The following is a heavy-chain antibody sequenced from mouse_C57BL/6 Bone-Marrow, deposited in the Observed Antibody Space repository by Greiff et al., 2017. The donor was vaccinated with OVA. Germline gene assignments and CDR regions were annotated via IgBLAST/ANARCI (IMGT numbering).Heavy chain of an antibody. J-gene: IGHJ1*03. Sequence: VHLVESGGGLVKPGGSLKLSCAASGFTFSDYGMHWVRQAPEKGLEWVAYISSGSSTIYYADTVKGRFTISRDNAKNTLFLQMTSLRSEDTAMYYCARPAFTTVWYFDVWGTGTTVTVSS. CDR3: ARPAFTTVWYFDV. CDR2: ISSGSSTI. D-gene: IGHD1-1*01. V-gene: IGHV5-17*01. CDR1: GFTFSDYG.